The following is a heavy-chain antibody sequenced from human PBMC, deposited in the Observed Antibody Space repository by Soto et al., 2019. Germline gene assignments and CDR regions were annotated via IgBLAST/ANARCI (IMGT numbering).Heavy chain of an antibody. CDR1: GFTFSSYG. D-gene: IGHD3-22*01. J-gene: IGHJ4*02. Sequence: GGSLRLSCAASGFTFSSYGMHWVRQAPGKGLEWVAVIWYDGSNKYYADSVKGRFTISRDNSKNTLYLQMNSLRAEDTAVYYGARAGYSSGYEPAYGGQGTLVTVSS. V-gene: IGHV3-33*01. CDR2: IWYDGSNK. CDR3: ARAGYSSGYEPAY.